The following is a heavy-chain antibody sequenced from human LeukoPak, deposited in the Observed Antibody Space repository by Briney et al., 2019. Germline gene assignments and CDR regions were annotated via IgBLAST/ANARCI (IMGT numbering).Heavy chain of an antibody. CDR1: GFTFSSYG. V-gene: IGHV3-33*01. Sequence: GSLRLSCAASGFTFSSYGMHWVRQAPGTGLEWVAVIWYDGSNKYYADSVEGRFTISRDNSKNTLYLQMNSLRAEDTAVYYCARDGDILTGYYFDYWGQGTLVTVSS. J-gene: IGHJ4*02. D-gene: IGHD3-9*01. CDR3: ARDGDILTGYYFDY. CDR2: IWYDGSNK.